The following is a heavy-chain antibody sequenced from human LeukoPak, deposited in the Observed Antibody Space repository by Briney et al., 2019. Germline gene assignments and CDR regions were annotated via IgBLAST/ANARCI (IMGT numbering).Heavy chain of an antibody. Sequence: SETLSLTCAVYGGSFSGYYWSWIRHPPGKGLELIGEINHCGSTNYNPSLKSRVTISVDTSKNQFSLKLSSVTAADTAVYYCARAISGYSYGYPISGYFDYWGQGTLVTVSS. CDR1: GGSFSGYY. CDR3: ARAISGYSYGYPISGYFDY. D-gene: IGHD5-18*01. CDR2: INHCGST. J-gene: IGHJ4*02. V-gene: IGHV4-34*01.